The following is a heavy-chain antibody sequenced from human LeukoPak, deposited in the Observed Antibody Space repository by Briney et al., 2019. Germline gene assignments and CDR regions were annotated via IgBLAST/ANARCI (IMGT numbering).Heavy chain of an antibody. J-gene: IGHJ4*02. CDR1: GGSISGYY. CDR2: IYYSGST. Sequence: PSETLSLTCTVSGGSISGYYWSWIRQPPGKGLEWIGYIYYSGSTNYNPSLKSRVTISVDTSKNQFSLKLSSVTAADTAVYYCARDKAGTSCYDYWGQGTLVTVSS. V-gene: IGHV4-59*01. CDR3: ARDKAGTSCYDY. D-gene: IGHD2-2*01.